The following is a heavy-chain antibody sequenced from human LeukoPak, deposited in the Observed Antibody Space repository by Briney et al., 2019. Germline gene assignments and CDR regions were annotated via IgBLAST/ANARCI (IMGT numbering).Heavy chain of an antibody. CDR2: ITYDGYYK. J-gene: IGHJ4*02. Sequence: GGSLRLSCAASGFTFTNYGMHWVRQAPGKGLEWVALITYDGYYKYYSDSVKGRFTISSDTSKNTLYLQMNSLRAEDTAVYYCAKDLSPVVRASPMGYWGQGTPVTVSS. D-gene: IGHD3-10*01. CDR1: GFTFTNYG. CDR3: AKDLSPVVRASPMGY. V-gene: IGHV3-30*18.